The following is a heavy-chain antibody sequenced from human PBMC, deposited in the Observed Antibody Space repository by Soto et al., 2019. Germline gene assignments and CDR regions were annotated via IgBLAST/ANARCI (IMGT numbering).Heavy chain of an antibody. Sequence: PGESLKISCEGSGFSFSKYTVGWVRQIPGKGLEWMGIIHPGDSDTRYSPSFQGQVTISADKSISTAYLQWSSLKASDTAMYYCARQGGYEYDFWSGYYKGSNHYWGQGTLVTVS. CDR1: GFSFSKYT. CDR2: IHPGDSDT. D-gene: IGHD3-3*01. V-gene: IGHV5-51*01. J-gene: IGHJ4*02. CDR3: ARQGGYEYDFWSGYYKGSNHY.